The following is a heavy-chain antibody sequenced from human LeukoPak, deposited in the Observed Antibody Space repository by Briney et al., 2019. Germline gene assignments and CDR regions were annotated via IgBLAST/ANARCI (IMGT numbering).Heavy chain of an antibody. Sequence: GASVKVSCKPSGGPFRRYSIAWVRQAPGQGLEWMGGLSPVFGLADYAQKFQGRLTITADESTSTVYMELSNLRSDDTAVYYCARDGWDADNGYRDYWGPGTLITVSS. CDR2: LSPVFGLA. D-gene: IGHD5-24*01. CDR1: GGPFRRYS. CDR3: ARDGWDADNGYRDY. V-gene: IGHV1-69*13. J-gene: IGHJ4*02.